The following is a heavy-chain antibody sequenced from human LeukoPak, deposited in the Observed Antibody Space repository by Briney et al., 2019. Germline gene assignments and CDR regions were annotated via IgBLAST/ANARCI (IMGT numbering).Heavy chain of an antibody. CDR1: GDSVSSNSAA. CDR3: AREGGYSGYDSYYFDY. CDR2: TYYRSKWYN. V-gene: IGHV6-1*01. J-gene: IGHJ4*02. Sequence: SQTLSLTCALSGDSVSSNSAAWNWIRQSPSRGLEWLGRTYYRSKWYNDYAVSVKSRITINPDTSKNQFSLQLNSVTPEDTAVYYCAREGGYSGYDSYYFDYWGQGTLVTVSS. D-gene: IGHD5-12*01.